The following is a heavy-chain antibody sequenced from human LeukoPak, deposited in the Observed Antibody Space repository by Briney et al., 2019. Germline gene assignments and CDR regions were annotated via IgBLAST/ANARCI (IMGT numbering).Heavy chain of an antibody. J-gene: IGHJ4*02. CDR2: IYYSGST. D-gene: IGHD3-16*01. V-gene: IGHV4-59*01. CDR3: ARCFGGGIDY. CDR1: GGSISSYY. Sequence: PSETLSLTCTVSGGSISSYYWSWIRQPPGKGLEWIGYIYYSGSTNYNPSLKSRVTISVDTSKNQFSLKPSSVTAADTAVYYCARCFGGGIDYWGQGTLVTVSS.